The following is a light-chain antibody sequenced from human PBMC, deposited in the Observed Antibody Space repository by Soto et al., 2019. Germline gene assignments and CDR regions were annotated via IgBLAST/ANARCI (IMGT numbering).Light chain of an antibody. J-gene: IGLJ2*01. Sequence: QSVLTQPPSVSGAPGQRVTISCTGSSSNIGAGYDVHWYQQLPGTAPKLLIYGNSNRPSGVPDRFSGSKSGTSASLAITGLQAEDEAEYYCQSYVSSLSVVFGGGTKLTVL. V-gene: IGLV1-40*01. CDR3: QSYVSSLSVV. CDR1: SSNIGAGYD. CDR2: GNS.